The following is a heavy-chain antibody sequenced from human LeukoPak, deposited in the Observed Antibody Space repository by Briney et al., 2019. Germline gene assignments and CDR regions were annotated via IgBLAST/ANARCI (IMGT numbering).Heavy chain of an antibody. CDR3: ARDTAMKR. Sequence: SETLSLTCTVSGGSISSYYWSWIRQPPGKGLEWIGYIYYSGSTNYNPSLKSRVTISVDTSKNQFSLKLSSVTAADTAVYYCARDTAMKRWGQGTLVTVSS. J-gene: IGHJ4*02. CDR2: IYYSGST. V-gene: IGHV4-59*01. D-gene: IGHD5-18*01. CDR1: GGSISSYY.